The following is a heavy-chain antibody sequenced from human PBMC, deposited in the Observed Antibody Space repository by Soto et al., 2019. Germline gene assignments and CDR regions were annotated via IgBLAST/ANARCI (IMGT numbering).Heavy chain of an antibody. J-gene: IGHJ4*02. V-gene: IGHV1-69*01. CDR2: FIPVYRTL. CDR1: GGSFGNSA. D-gene: IGHD3-3*01. Sequence: QVQLVQSGAEVKKPGSSVKVSCKASGGSFGNSAINWVLQTPGQGLEWLGGFIPVYRTLNYAQKFQGRVTITADESTGTAFMTLSSLASADTAVYYCSTGVIWIGYFTVDSWGQGTRVTVSS. CDR3: STGVIWIGYFTVDS.